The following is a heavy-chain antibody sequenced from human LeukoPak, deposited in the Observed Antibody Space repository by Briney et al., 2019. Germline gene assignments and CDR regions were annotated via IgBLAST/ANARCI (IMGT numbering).Heavy chain of an antibody. V-gene: IGHV1-3*01. D-gene: IGHD6-19*01. J-gene: IGHJ6*02. CDR1: GYTFTSYA. CDR3: ARDLSSWSYYYYGMDV. CDR2: INAGNGNT. Sequence: ASVKVSCKVSGYTFTSYAMHWVRQAPGQRLEWMGWINAGNGNTKYSQKFQGRVTITRDTSASTAYMELSSLRSEDTAVYYCARDLSSWSYYYYGMDVWGQGTTVTVSS.